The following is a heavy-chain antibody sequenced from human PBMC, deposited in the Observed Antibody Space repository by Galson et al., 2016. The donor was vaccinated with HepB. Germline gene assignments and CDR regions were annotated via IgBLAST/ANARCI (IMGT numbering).Heavy chain of an antibody. D-gene: IGHD6-19*01. CDR1: GFSCGLYG. Sequence: SLRLSCAASGFSCGLYGLQWVRQAPGTGLEWVALIWYDGDTKYTADSVKGRFTISRDNSDNTLYLHMNSLRAEDTAVYYCARARYSSSWFGDFDYWGQGTLVIVSS. CDR3: ARARYSSSWFGDFDY. J-gene: IGHJ4*02. CDR2: IWYDGDTK. V-gene: IGHV3-33*01.